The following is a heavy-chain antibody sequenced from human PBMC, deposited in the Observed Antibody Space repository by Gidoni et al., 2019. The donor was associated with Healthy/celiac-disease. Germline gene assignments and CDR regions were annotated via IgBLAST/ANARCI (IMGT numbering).Heavy chain of an antibody. D-gene: IGHD3-22*01. CDR2: IYYIGST. J-gene: IGHJ4*02. Sequence: QVQLQESGPGLVKPSETLSLTCTVSGGSISGYYVSWIRQPPGKGLEGIGYIYYIGSTNYNPSLKSRVTISVDTSKNQFSLKLSSVTAADTAVYYCARYYYDSSGYYFGEQGPKYYFDYWGQGTLVTVSS. CDR3: ARYYYDSSGYYFGEQGPKYYFDY. V-gene: IGHV4-59*01. CDR1: GGSISGYY.